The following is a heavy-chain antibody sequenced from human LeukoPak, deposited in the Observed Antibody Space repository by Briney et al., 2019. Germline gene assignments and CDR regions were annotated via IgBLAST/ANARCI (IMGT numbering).Heavy chain of an antibody. CDR2: INTDGTIT. Sequence: GGSLRLSCAATGFTFTSVWMHWSRQAPGKGLVWVSRINTDGTITGYADSAKGRFTISRDNAKNTLYLQMNSLRAEDTAVYYCAIDRTTVILFAYWGKGGLVTVSS. CDR1: GFTFTSVW. CDR3: AIDRTTVILFAY. J-gene: IGHJ4*02. D-gene: IGHD4-17*01. V-gene: IGHV3-74*01.